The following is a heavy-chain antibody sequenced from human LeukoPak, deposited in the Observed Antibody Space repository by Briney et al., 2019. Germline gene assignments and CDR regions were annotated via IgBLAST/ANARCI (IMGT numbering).Heavy chain of an antibody. CDR3: ARAKVFWSGSPF. V-gene: IGHV3-74*01. D-gene: IGHD3-3*01. J-gene: IGHJ4*02. Sequence: GGSLRLSCAASGFTFSDYWMHWVRQAPGKGLVWVSLINTDGSRTSYADSVKGRFTISRDSAKNTLYLQMNSLRAEDTAVYYCARAKVFWSGSPFWGQGTLVTVSS. CDR2: INTDGSRT. CDR1: GFTFSDYW.